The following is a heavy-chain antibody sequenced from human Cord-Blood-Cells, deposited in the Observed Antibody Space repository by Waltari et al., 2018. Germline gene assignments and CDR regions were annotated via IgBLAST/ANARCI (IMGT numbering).Heavy chain of an antibody. CDR3: ASMRGRATIAAADTSFDY. D-gene: IGHD6-13*01. V-gene: IGHV4-39*01. CDR1: GGSISSSSYY. Sequence: QLQLQESGPGLVKPSETLSLTCTVSGGSISSSSYYWGWIRQPPGKGLEWIGSIYYSGGPYYNPSLKSRVTISVDASKNQFSLKLSSVTAADTAVYYCASMRGRATIAAADTSFDYWGQGTLVTVSS. J-gene: IGHJ4*02. CDR2: IYYSGGP.